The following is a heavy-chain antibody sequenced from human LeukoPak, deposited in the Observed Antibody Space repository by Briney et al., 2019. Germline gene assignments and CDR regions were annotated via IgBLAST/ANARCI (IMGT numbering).Heavy chain of an antibody. J-gene: IGHJ4*02. CDR2: IDKSGGTT. D-gene: IGHD7-27*01. V-gene: IGHV3-11*04. CDR3: GRGHWGLDY. CDR1: GFTFSDSY. Sequence: KTGGTLRLSCAASGFTFSDSYMTWIRQAPGKGLEWVAFIDKSGGTTYYADSVKGRFTISRDNAKSSLYLEMNSLRAEDTAVYYCGRGHWGLDYWGQGTLVTVSS.